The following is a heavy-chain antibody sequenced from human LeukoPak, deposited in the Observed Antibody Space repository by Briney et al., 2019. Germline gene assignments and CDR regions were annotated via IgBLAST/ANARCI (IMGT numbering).Heavy chain of an antibody. Sequence: PSETLSLTCTVSGASVTDYYWTWIRQAAGKGLEWIGRMSITENTYYSPYLESRVTISVDGSKNQFSLNLTSLTAADTAVYYCARLEGSGAPVYWGEGIRVTVSS. CDR3: ARLEGSGAPVY. J-gene: IGHJ4*02. V-gene: IGHV4-4*07. CDR1: GASVTDYY. D-gene: IGHD3-10*01. CDR2: MSITENT.